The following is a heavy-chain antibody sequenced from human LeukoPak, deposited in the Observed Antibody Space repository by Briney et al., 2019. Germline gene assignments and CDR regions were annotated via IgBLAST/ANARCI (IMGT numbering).Heavy chain of an antibody. CDR2: ISPYNVNT. CDR1: GYTFTNYG. J-gene: IGHJ3*02. Sequence: ASVKVSCKASGYTFTNYGISWVRQAPGQGLEWMGWISPYNVNTNYAQKLQGRVTMTTDTSTSTAYMELRSLRSDDTAVYYCARDPLDYVWGSYRGGVDAFDIWGQGTMVTVSS. D-gene: IGHD3-16*02. CDR3: ARDPLDYVWGSYRGGVDAFDI. V-gene: IGHV1-18*01.